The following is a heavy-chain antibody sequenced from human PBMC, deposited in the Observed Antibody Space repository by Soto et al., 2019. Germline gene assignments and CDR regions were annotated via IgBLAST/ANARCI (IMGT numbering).Heavy chain of an antibody. CDR3: ARHWPYYYDSSGYYNFDY. CDR1: GYSFTSYW. J-gene: IGHJ4*02. CDR2: IDPSDSYT. D-gene: IGHD3-22*01. Sequence: ESLKMSCNGSGYSFTSYWSSWLRQKPGKGLEWMVRIDPSDSYTNYSPSFQGHVTISSDKSISTAYLQWSSLKASDTAMYYCARHWPYYYDSSGYYNFDYWGQGTL. V-gene: IGHV5-10-1*01.